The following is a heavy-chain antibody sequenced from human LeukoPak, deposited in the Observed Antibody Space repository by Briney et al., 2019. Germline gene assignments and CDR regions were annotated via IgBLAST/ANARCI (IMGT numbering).Heavy chain of an antibody. D-gene: IGHD5-12*01. Sequence: SETLSLTCTVSGGSISSYYWSWIRQPPGKGLEWIGYIYYSGSTIYNPSLKSRVTISVDTSKNQFSLKLSSVTAADTAVYYCARQSGYDYSYYYYGMDVWGQGTTVTVSS. CDR1: GGSISSYY. V-gene: IGHV4-59*08. J-gene: IGHJ6*02. CDR2: IYYSGST. CDR3: ARQSGYDYSYYYYGMDV.